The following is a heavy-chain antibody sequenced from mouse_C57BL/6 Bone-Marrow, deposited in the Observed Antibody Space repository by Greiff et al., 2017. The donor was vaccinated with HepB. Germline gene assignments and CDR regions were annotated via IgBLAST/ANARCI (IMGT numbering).Heavy chain of an antibody. D-gene: IGHD2-1*01. V-gene: IGHV2-2*01. J-gene: IGHJ1*03. CDR3: AIYGNYFDV. CDR1: GFSLTSYG. Sequence: VKLQESGPGLVQPSQSLSITCTVSGFSLTSYGVHWVRQSPGKGLEWLGVIWSGGSTDYNAAFISRLSISKDNSKSQVFFKMNSLQADDTAIYYCAIYGNYFDVWGTGTTVTVSS. CDR2: IWSGGST.